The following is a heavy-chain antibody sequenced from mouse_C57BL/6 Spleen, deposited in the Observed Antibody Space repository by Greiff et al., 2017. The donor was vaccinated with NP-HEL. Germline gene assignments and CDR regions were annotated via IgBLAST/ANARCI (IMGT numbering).Heavy chain of an antibody. D-gene: IGHD2-1*01. CDR1: GYTFTDYY. CDR3: ARSGGKTLFDY. V-gene: IGHV1-26*01. J-gene: IGHJ2*01. Sequence: EVQLQQSGPELVKPGASVKISCKASGYTFTDYYMNWVKQSHGKSLEWIGDINPNNGGTSYNQKFKGKATLTVDKSSSTAYMELRSLTSEDSAVYYCARSGGKTLFDYWGQGTTLTVSS. CDR2: INPNNGGT.